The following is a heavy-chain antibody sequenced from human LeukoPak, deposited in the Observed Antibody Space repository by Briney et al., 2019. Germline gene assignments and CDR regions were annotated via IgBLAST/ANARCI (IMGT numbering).Heavy chain of an antibody. CDR3: ARAVEMATIYYFDY. D-gene: IGHD5-24*01. V-gene: IGHV4-59*01. Sequence: SETLSLTCAVSGGSISSYYWSWIRQPPGKGLEWIGYIYYSGSTKYNPSLKSRVTISVDTSKNQFSLKVSSMTAADTAVYYCARAVEMATIYYFDYWGQGTLVTVSS. CDR1: GGSISSYY. J-gene: IGHJ4*02. CDR2: IYYSGST.